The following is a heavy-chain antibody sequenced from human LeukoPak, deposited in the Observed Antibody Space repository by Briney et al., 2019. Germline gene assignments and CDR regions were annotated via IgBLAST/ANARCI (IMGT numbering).Heavy chain of an antibody. J-gene: IGHJ4*02. D-gene: IGHD4-17*01. CDR3: ASNDYRDEGIDS. CDR1: GFAFSRYS. Sequence: GGSLRPSCAASGFAFSRYSMNWVRQAPGKGLEWVSSISYSGPHMFYADSVRGRFTISRDNAENSLFLQMNSLRAEDTAVYFCASNDYRDEGIDSWGQGTLVTVSS. V-gene: IGHV3-21*01. CDR2: ISYSGPHM.